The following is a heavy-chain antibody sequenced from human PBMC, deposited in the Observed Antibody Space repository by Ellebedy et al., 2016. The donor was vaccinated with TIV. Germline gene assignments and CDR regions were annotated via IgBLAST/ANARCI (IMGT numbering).Heavy chain of an antibody. CDR1: RGTFSSYA. D-gene: IGHD5-24*01. V-gene: IGHV1-69*06. CDR2: IIPIFGTA. CDR3: ARSRRGGYNWWGHYYFDY. Sequence: SVKVSXKASRGTFSSYAISWVRQAPGQGLEWMGGIIPIFGTASYAQKFQGRVTITADKSTSTAYMELSSLRSEDTAVYYCARSRRGGYNWWGHYYFDYWGQGTLVTVSS. J-gene: IGHJ4*02.